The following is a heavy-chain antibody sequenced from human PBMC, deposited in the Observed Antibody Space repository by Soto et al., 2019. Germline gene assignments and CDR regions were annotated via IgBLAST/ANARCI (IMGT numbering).Heavy chain of an antibody. Sequence: EVQLVESRGGLVQPGGSLRLACAASGFTFSSYGMHWVRQAPVKGLEYVSTISSKGGSTYYANPVKGRFTISRDNSKNTLYLQMGSLRAEDMGVYYCARDPRHCRGDSCYSAGPIYYSYYMDVWGKGTTVTVS. CDR2: ISSKGGST. CDR1: GFTFSSYG. D-gene: IGHD2-15*01. J-gene: IGHJ6*03. V-gene: IGHV3-64*01. CDR3: ARDPRHCRGDSCYSAGPIYYSYYMDV.